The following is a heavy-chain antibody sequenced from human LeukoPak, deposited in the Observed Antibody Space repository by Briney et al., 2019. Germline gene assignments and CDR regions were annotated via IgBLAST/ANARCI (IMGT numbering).Heavy chain of an antibody. V-gene: IGHV3-48*01. Sequence: PGGSLRLSCAASGFTFSSYSMMWVRQAPGKGLEWVSYISSSSTTIHYADSVKGRFTISRDNAKNSVYLQMNSLRAEDTAVYYCARVRWNYYFDYWGQGTLVTASS. CDR3: ARVRWNYYFDY. J-gene: IGHJ4*02. CDR2: ISSSSTTI. CDR1: GFTFSSYS. D-gene: IGHD4-23*01.